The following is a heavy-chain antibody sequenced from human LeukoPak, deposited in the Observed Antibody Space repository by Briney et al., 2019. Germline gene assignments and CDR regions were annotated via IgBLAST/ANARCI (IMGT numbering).Heavy chain of an antibody. CDR3: VRGYSFGPYGMDV. CDR1: GFTFSSYW. J-gene: IGHJ6*02. Sequence: GSLRLSCAASGFTFSSYWMHWVRQAPGKGLEYVSAISDSGGSTYYADSVKGRFTISRDNSKNTLYLQMSSLRAEDTAVYFCVRGYSFGPYGMDVWGQGTTVTVSS. CDR2: ISDSGGST. D-gene: IGHD2-15*01. V-gene: IGHV3-64D*09.